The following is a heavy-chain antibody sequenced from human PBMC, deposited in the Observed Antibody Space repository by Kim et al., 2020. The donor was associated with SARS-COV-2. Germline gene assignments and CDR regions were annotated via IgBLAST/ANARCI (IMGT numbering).Heavy chain of an antibody. D-gene: IGHD3-3*01. Sequence: GGSLRLSCVVSGFTVSGNYMNWVRQAPGKGLEWVSFMYNGGNTYYADSLKGRFTISRDNSENTLYLQLNSLGADDTAVYYYASDFGYCNTITWPLLRTKYGGIDVWGQGTTVNGPS. J-gene: IGHJ6*02. CDR1: GFTVSGNY. V-gene: IGHV3-53*01. CDR2: MYNGGNT. CDR3: ASDFGYCNTITWPLLRTKYGGIDV.